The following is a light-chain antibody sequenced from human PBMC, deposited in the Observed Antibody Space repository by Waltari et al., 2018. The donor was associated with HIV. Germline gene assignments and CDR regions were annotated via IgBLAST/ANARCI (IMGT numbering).Light chain of an antibody. CDR1: SSNVGRYNL. J-gene: IGLJ2*01. V-gene: IGLV2-23*02. Sequence: QSALTQPASVSGSPGQSITISCTGTSSNVGRYNLVSWYQQHPGIAPKLMIYEVSKRPSGVSNRFSGSKSGNTASLTISGLQAEDEADYYCCSYTGTNPFLLFGGGTKLTVL. CDR2: EVS. CDR3: CSYTGTNPFLL.